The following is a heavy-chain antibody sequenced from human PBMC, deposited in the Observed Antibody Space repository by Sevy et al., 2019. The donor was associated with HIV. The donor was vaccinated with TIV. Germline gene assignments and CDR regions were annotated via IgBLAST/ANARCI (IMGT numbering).Heavy chain of an antibody. CDR2: INTKNGGT. CDR1: GYTFTGHH. CDR3: VRHTGFMFDS. Sequence: ASVKVSCKTSGYTFTGHHLHWVRQAPGHGLEWMGWINTKNGGTNYAQKLQGRVIMTRDTSINTAYMQLTDLRSDDTALYYCVRHTGFMFDSWGPGTLVTVSS. V-gene: IGHV1-2*02. J-gene: IGHJ4*02.